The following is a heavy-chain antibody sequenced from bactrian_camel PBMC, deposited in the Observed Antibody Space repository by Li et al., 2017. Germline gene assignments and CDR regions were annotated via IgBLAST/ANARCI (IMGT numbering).Heavy chain of an antibody. J-gene: IGHJ4*01. CDR2: VYSDDDST. Sequence: HVQLVESGGGLVQPGGSLRLSCAASGFTFSSYYMSWVRQAPGKGLEWVSSVYSDDDSTYYADSVKGRFTISKDNAKNMLYLQMNTLKPEDTAAYYCAADLRAPWGCSGYFCWPPADWGQGTQVTVS. CDR3: AADLRAPWGCSGYFCWPPAD. CDR1: GFTFSSYY. D-gene: IGHD2*01. V-gene: IGHV3-2*01.